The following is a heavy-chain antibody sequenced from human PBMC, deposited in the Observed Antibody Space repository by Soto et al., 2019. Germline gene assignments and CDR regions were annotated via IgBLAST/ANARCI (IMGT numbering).Heavy chain of an antibody. J-gene: IGHJ6*02. Sequence: PGGSLRLSCSGSGFIFSIYAIHWVRQAPGKGLVWVSRINTDGSATSYADSVKGRFTISRDNARNSVFLHLNSLRAEDTAVYYCTTDGSWGQGTTVTVSS. CDR3: TTDGS. V-gene: IGHV3-74*01. CDR2: INTDGSAT. CDR1: GFIFSIYA.